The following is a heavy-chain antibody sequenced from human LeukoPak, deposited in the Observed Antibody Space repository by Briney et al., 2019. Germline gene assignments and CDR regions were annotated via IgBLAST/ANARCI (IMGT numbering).Heavy chain of an antibody. D-gene: IGHD3-10*01. J-gene: IGHJ4*02. CDR1: GGSFSGYY. CDR3: ARGRTGITMVRGVIQKSLYYFDY. V-gene: IGHV4-34*01. CDR2: INYSGST. Sequence: SETLSLTCAVYGGSFSGYYWSWIRQPPGKGLEWIGEINYSGSTNYNPSPKSRVTISVDTSKNQFSLKLSSVTAADTAVYYCARGRTGITMVRGVIQKSLYYFDYWGQGTLVTVSS.